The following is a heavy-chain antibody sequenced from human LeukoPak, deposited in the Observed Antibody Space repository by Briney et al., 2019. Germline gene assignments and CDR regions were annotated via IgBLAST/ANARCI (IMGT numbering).Heavy chain of an antibody. CDR3: ATEGYSYGSNWFDP. Sequence: ASVKVSFKASGYTFTGYYMHWVRQAPGQGLEWMGWINPNSGGTNYAQKFHGRVTMTRDTSISTAYMELSSLRSDDTAVYYCATEGYSYGSNWFDPWGQGTLVTVSS. CDR1: GYTFTGYY. D-gene: IGHD5-18*01. V-gene: IGHV1-2*02. CDR2: INPNSGGT. J-gene: IGHJ5*02.